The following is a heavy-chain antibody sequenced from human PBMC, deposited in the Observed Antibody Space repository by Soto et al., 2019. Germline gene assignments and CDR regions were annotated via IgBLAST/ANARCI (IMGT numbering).Heavy chain of an antibody. CDR1: GFTFSSYA. CDR3: AKDKGETGSHFDY. CDR2: ISGGGVRT. J-gene: IGHJ4*02. Sequence: LRLSCAASGFTFSSYAMSWVRQAPGKGLEWVSTISGGGVRTYYADSVKGRFTISRDDSKNTLYLQMNSLRAEDTAVYYCAKDKGETGSHFDYWGQGTLVTVSS. V-gene: IGHV3-23*01. D-gene: IGHD1-1*01.